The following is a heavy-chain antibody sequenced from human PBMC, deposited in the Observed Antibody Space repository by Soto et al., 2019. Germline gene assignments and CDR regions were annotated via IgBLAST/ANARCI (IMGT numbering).Heavy chain of an antibody. Sequence: ASVKVSCKASGYTFTSYAMHWVRQAPGQRLEWMGWINAGNGNTKYSQKFQGRVTITRDTSASTAYMELSSLRSDDTAVYYCARGGEGYNFGAVYWGQGTPVTVSS. V-gene: IGHV1-3*01. CDR1: GYTFTSYA. J-gene: IGHJ4*02. CDR2: INAGNGNT. CDR3: ARGGEGYNFGAVY. D-gene: IGHD5-12*01.